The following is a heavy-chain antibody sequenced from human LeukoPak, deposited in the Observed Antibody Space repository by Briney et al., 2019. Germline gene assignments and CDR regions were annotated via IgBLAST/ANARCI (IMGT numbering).Heavy chain of an antibody. CDR3: ARFGPYSSSGEAFDI. D-gene: IGHD6-13*01. J-gene: IGHJ3*02. CDR1: EYSFTSYW. Sequence: GESLKISCKGSEYSFTSYWIGWVRQMPGKGLEWMGIIYPGDSDTRYSPSFQGQVTISADKSISTAYLQWSSLKASDTAMYYCARFGPYSSSGEAFDIWGQGTMVTVSS. CDR2: IYPGDSDT. V-gene: IGHV5-51*01.